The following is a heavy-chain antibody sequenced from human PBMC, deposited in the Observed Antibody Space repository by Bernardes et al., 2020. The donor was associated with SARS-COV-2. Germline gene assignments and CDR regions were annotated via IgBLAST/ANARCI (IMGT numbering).Heavy chain of an antibody. J-gene: IGHJ3*01. CDR1: GYTFTTYG. V-gene: IGHV1-18*04. Sequence: ASVKVSCKASGYTFTTYGINWVRQAPGQGLEWVGWISANNGNTHYVQKFQGRVTLTTDTSTSTANMELRVLRFDDTDVYYCARGPHVDTLFGMIMAINCAFDVWVQVTMVTV. CDR2: ISANNGNT. D-gene: IGHD3-3*01. CDR3: ARGPHVDTLFGMIMAINCAFDV.